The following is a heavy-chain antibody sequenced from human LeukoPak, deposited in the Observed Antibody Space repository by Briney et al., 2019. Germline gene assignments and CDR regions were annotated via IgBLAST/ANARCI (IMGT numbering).Heavy chain of an antibody. V-gene: IGHV3-30*18. CDR1: GFTFSSYG. D-gene: IGHD5-18*01. CDR2: ISYDGSNK. CDR3: AKDSDEDTAMEY. Sequence: GGSLRLSCAASGFTFSSYGMHWVRQAPGKGLEWVAVISYDGSNKYYADSVKGRFTISRDNSKNTLYLQMNSLRAEDTAVYYCAKDSDEDTAMEYWGQGTLVIVSS. J-gene: IGHJ4*02.